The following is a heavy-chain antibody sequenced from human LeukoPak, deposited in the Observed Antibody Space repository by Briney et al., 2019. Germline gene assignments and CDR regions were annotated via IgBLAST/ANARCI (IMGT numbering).Heavy chain of an antibody. V-gene: IGHV3-23*01. CDR1: AISFSTYA. J-gene: IGHJ4*02. CDR3: AKSLARGQLVLQVFDY. Sequence: GGSLRLSCTASAISFSTYAMTWLRQAPGKGLEWVSSIHGSGGSTYYADSVKGRFTISRDNSKNTLYLQMNSLRAEDTAVYYCAKSLARGQLVLQVFDYWGQGTLVTVSS. CDR2: IHGSGGST. D-gene: IGHD6-6*01.